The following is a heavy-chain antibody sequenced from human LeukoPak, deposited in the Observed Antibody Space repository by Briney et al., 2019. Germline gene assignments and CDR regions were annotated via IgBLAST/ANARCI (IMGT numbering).Heavy chain of an antibody. CDR1: GFTVSSNY. Sequence: GSLRLSCAASGFTVSSNYMSWVRQAPGKGLEWIGYIYYSGSTNYNPSLKSRVTISVDTSKNQFSLKLSSVTAADTAVYYCASAMGDYETQGYFQHWGQGTLVTVSS. CDR2: IYYSGST. CDR3: ASAMGDYETQGYFQH. V-gene: IGHV4-59*02. J-gene: IGHJ1*01. D-gene: IGHD4-17*01.